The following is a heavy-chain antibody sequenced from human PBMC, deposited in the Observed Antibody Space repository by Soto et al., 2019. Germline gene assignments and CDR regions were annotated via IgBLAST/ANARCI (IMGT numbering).Heavy chain of an antibody. CDR3: AKDGGGYNYGYVMLDKYYYGMDV. J-gene: IGHJ6*02. V-gene: IGHV3-48*01. CDR2: ISSSSSTI. D-gene: IGHD5-18*01. Sequence: GGSLRLSCAASGFTFSSYSMNWVRQAPGKGLERVSYISSSSSTIYYADSVKGRFTISRDNAKNSLYLQMNSLRAEDTAVYYCAKDGGGYNYGYVMLDKYYYGMDVWGQGTTVTVSS. CDR1: GFTFSSYS.